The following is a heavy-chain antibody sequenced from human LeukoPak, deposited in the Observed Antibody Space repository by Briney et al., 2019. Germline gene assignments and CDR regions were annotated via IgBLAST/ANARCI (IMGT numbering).Heavy chain of an antibody. D-gene: IGHD5-18*01. CDR1: GYSFTKYW. V-gene: IGHV5-51*01. Sequence: GESLKISCEASGYSFTKYWIGWVRQMPGKGLEWMGIIYPGDSDTRYSPSFQGQVTISADKSISTAYLQWSSLKASDTAMYYCARQRGVDTAMVTYYGMDVWGQGTTVTVSS. J-gene: IGHJ6*02. CDR3: ARQRGVDTAMVTYYGMDV. CDR2: IYPGDSDT.